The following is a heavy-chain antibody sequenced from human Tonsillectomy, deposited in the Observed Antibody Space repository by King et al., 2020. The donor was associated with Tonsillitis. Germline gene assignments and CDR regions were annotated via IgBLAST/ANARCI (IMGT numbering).Heavy chain of an antibody. CDR2: INHSGST. CDR1: GGSFSGYY. Sequence: VQLQQWGAGLLKPSETLSLTCAVYGGSFSGYYWSWIRQPPGKGLEWIGEINHSGSTNYNPSLKSRVTISVDTSKNQFSLKLSSVTAADTAVYYCARSGGEAVGYYYYYMDVWGKGTTVTVSS. CDR3: ARSGGEAVGYYYYYMDV. D-gene: IGHD6-19*01. J-gene: IGHJ6*03. V-gene: IGHV4-34*01.